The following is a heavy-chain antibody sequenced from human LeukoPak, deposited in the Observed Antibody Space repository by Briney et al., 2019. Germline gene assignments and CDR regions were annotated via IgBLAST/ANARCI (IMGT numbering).Heavy chain of an antibody. J-gene: IGHJ4*02. D-gene: IGHD1-26*01. Sequence: PGGSLRLSCAASGFTFSSYEMNWVRQAPGKGLEWVSYISNTCITIYYADSVKGRFTISRDNAKNSLYLQMNSLRAEDTAAYYCARGGAADYWGQGTLVTVSS. CDR3: ARGGAADY. CDR2: ISNTCITI. V-gene: IGHV3-48*03. CDR1: GFTFSSYE.